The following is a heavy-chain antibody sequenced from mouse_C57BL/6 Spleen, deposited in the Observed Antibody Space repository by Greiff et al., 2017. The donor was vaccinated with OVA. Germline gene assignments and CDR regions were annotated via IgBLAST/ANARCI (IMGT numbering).Heavy chain of an antibody. J-gene: IGHJ4*01. V-gene: IGHV1-75*01. CDR3: ARCAYIGDDAMDY. CDR2: IFPGSGST. Sequence: QVQLKESGPELVKPGASVKISCKASGYTFTDYYINWVKQRPGQGLEWIGWIFPGSGSTYYNEKFKGKATLTVDKSSSTAYMLLSNLTSEDSAVYYCARCAYIGDDAMDYWGQGTSVTVSS. CDR1: GYTFTDYY. D-gene: IGHD6-5*01.